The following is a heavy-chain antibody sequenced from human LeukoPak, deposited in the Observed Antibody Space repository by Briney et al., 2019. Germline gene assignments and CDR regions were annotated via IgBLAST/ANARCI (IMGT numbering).Heavy chain of an antibody. Sequence: PGGSLRLSCAASGFTFSTFAMNWVRQAPGKGLEWVSAISDSGGSRYYADSVKGRFTISRDNAKNTAYLQMNSLRVEDTAVYYCAKGGGWLYYFDYWGQGSLVSVSS. D-gene: IGHD6-19*01. CDR3: AKGGGWLYYFDY. CDR1: GFTFSTFA. J-gene: IGHJ4*02. CDR2: ISDSGGSR. V-gene: IGHV3-23*01.